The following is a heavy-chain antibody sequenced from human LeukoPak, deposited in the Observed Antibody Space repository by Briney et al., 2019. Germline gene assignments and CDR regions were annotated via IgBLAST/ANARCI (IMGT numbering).Heavy chain of an antibody. CDR1: GFTFTSSA. CDR2: IVVGSGNT. V-gene: IGHV1-58*02. J-gene: IGHJ4*02. CDR3: ARDNRRYCGGDCSTNYFDY. Sequence: SVKVSCKASGFTFTSSAMQWVRQARGQRLEWIGWIVVGSGNTNYAQKFQERVTITRDMSTSTAYMELSSLRSEDTAVYYCARDNRRYCGGDCSTNYFDYWGQGTLVTVSS. D-gene: IGHD2-21*02.